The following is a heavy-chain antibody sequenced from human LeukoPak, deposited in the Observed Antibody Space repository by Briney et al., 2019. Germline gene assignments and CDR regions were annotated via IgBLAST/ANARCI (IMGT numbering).Heavy chain of an antibody. CDR3: ASVVVVAATPNWFDP. D-gene: IGHD2-15*01. CDR2: IYYSGST. V-gene: IGHV4-30-4*08. Sequence: PSETLSLTCTVSGGSISSGDYYWSWIRQPPGKGLEWNGYIYYSGSTYYNPSLKSRVTISVDTSKNQFSLKLSSVTAADTAVYYCASVVVVAATPNWFDPWGQGTLVTVSS. CDR1: GGSISSGDYY. J-gene: IGHJ5*02.